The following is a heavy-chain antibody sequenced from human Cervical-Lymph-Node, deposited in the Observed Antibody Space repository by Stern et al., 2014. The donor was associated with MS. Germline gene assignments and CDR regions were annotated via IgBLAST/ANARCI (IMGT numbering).Heavy chain of an antibody. CDR3: ARERQQYCNSEGCSYWYFDL. V-gene: IGHV4-4*02. CDR2: IHHSGAS. CDR1: GGSVSSTNW. Sequence: QVQLQESGPGLVKPSGTLSLTCAVSGGSVSSTNWWSWVRQSPGKGLEWIGNIHHSGASTYRPSLRCRGSIPLANSKNHLSLHLTSVTAADTAVYYCARERQQYCNSEGCSYWYFDLWGRGTLVTVSS. J-gene: IGHJ2*01. D-gene: IGHD2/OR15-2a*01.